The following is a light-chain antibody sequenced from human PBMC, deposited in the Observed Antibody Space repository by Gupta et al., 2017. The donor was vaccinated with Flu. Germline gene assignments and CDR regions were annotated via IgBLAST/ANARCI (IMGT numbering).Light chain of an antibody. CDR2: EDS. Sequence: SSELTQPPSVSVSPGQTARITCSGDALPKKYAYWYQQKSGQAPVLVFYEDSKRPSGIPERFSGSSAGTTATLTITGAQGEDEADYYCYSKDSSSNRWVFGGGTKLTVL. CDR3: YSKDSSSNRWV. V-gene: IGLV3-10*01. CDR1: ALPKKY. J-gene: IGLJ3*02.